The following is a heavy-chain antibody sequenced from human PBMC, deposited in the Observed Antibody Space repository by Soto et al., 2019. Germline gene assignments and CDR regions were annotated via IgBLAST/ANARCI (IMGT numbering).Heavy chain of an antibody. Sequence: PSETLSITCAFYVGSFSVYYWSWIRQPPGKGLDWIGEINHSGSTNYNPSLKSRVTISVDTSKNQFSLKLSSVTAADTALYYCARHSFEYSSSSGYYYGMDVWGQGTTVTVSS. CDR1: VGSFSVYY. CDR2: INHSGST. CDR3: ARHSFEYSSSSGYYYGMDV. J-gene: IGHJ6*01. D-gene: IGHD6-6*01. V-gene: IGHV4-34*01.